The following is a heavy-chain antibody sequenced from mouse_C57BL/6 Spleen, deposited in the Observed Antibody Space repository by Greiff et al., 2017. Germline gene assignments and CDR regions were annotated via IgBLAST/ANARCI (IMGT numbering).Heavy chain of an antibody. CDR2: ISSGSSTI. J-gene: IGHJ3*01. D-gene: IGHD2-1*01. V-gene: IGHV5-17*01. CDR3: ARPGSLYYGNLFAY. Sequence: EVMLVESGGGLVKPGGSLKLSCAASGFTFSDYGMHWVRQAPEKGLEWVAYISSGSSTIYYADTVKGRFTISRDNAKNTLFLQMTSLRSEDTAMYYCARPGSLYYGNLFAYWGQRTLVTVSA. CDR1: GFTFSDYG.